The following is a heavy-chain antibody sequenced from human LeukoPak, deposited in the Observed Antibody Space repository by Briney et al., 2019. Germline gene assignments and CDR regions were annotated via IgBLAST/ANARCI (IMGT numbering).Heavy chain of an antibody. CDR3: AKDFGDIVVVPAATADAFDI. V-gene: IGHV3-23*01. J-gene: IGHJ3*02. CDR1: GFTFSSYA. D-gene: IGHD2-2*01. CDR2: ISGSGGST. Sequence: GSLRLSCAASGFTFSSYAMSWVRQAPGKGLEWVSAISGSGGSTYYADSVKGRFTISRDNSKNTLYLQMNSLRAGDTAVYYCAKDFGDIVVVPAATADAFDIWGQGTMVTVSS.